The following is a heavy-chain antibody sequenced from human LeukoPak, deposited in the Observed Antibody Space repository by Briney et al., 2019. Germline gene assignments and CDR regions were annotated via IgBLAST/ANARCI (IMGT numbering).Heavy chain of an antibody. CDR1: GGSFSGYY. J-gene: IGHJ5*02. D-gene: IGHD2-2*01. V-gene: IGHV4-34*01. Sequence: SETLSLTCAVYGGSFSGYYWSWIRQPPGKGLEWIGEINHSGSTNYNPSLKSRVTISVGTSKNQFSLKLSSVTAADTAVYYCARLWMVPARPINWFDPWGQGTLVTVSS. CDR2: INHSGST. CDR3: ARLWMVPARPINWFDP.